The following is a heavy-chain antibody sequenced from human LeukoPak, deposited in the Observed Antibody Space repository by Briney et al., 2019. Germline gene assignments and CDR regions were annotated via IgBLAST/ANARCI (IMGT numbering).Heavy chain of an antibody. D-gene: IGHD5-24*01. Sequence: PGGPLRLSCAVSGLIFRSYWMSWVRQAPGKGLEWVANINQDGREKYFVDSVKSRFTISRDNAKDSLHLQMNTLRAEDTAVYYCARERDGRFFDYWGQGTLVTVSS. CDR1: GLIFRSYW. CDR2: INQDGREK. CDR3: ARERDGRFFDY. V-gene: IGHV3-7*01. J-gene: IGHJ4*02.